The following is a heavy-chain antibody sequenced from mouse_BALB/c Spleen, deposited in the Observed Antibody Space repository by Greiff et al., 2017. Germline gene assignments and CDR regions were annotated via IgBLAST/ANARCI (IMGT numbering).Heavy chain of an antibody. D-gene: IGHD4-1*01. CDR3: ARESWDAWYFDV. Sequence: EVKLMESGPGLVKPSQSLSLTCSVTGYSITSGYYWNWIRQFPGNKLEWMGYISYDGSNNYNPSLKNRISITRDTSKNQFFLKLNSVTTEDTATYYCARESWDAWYFDVWGAGTTVTVSS. J-gene: IGHJ1*01. V-gene: IGHV3-6*02. CDR2: ISYDGSN. CDR1: GYSITSGYY.